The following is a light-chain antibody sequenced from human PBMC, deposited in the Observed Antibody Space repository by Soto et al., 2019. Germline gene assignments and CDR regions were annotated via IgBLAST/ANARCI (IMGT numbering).Light chain of an antibody. V-gene: IGKV3-15*01. CDR3: QHYTNWPLT. CDR2: DTS. Sequence: EIVLTQSPATLSVCPGEGATLSCTSSQGIGSTLAWYQQKPGQTPRLLIYDTSTRATGVPARFSGSASGAEFTLTITSLQSEDFAVYYCQHYTNWPLTFGGGTRVESK. CDR1: QGIGST. J-gene: IGKJ4*01.